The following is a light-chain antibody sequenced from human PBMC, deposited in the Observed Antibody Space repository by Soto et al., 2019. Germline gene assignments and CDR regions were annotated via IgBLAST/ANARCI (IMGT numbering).Light chain of an antibody. CDR3: QQATISQLT. CDR2: AAS. Sequence: DIQMTQSPSSVSASVGDRVTITCRASQGISGWLAWYQQKPGKAPKLLIYAASTVETGGPSRFSGGRSGTDFTLTINNLQPEDFATYYCQQATISQLTFGGGTKVEIK. CDR1: QGISGW. V-gene: IGKV1-12*01. J-gene: IGKJ4*01.